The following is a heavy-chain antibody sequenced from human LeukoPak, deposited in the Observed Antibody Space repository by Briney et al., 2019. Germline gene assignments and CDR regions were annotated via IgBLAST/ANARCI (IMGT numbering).Heavy chain of an antibody. J-gene: IGHJ4*02. D-gene: IGHD3-3*01. V-gene: IGHV3-48*04. CDR2: ISPSSTRI. CDR1: GFTFSSYS. Sequence: PGGSLRLSCAASGFTFSSYSMNWVRQAPGKGLEWVSYISPSSTRIDYAASVRGRFTISRDNAKSSLFLQVNSLRAEDTAVYYCARDKPQLRFLDLHDYWGQGTLVTVSS. CDR3: ARDKPQLRFLDLHDY.